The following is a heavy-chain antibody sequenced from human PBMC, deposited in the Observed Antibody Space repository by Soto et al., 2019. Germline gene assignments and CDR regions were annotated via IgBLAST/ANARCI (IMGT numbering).Heavy chain of an antibody. D-gene: IGHD2-15*01. CDR3: AKRRGAGGHFDY. Sequence: DVQLLESGGGLVQPEGSLRLSCAASGFTFSSYAMGWVRQGPGKGLEWVAVVSLGGSTHYADSVRGRFTISRDNSKNTLSLQMNSLTAEDTAVYFCAKRRGAGGHFDYGGQGALVTVSS. CDR2: VSLGGST. V-gene: IGHV3-23*01. J-gene: IGHJ4*02. CDR1: GFTFSSYA.